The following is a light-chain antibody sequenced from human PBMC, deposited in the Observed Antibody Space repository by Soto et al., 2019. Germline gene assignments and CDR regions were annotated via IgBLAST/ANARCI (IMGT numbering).Light chain of an antibody. J-gene: IGLJ1*01. CDR3: SSYTSRNTEV. CDR2: DVS. V-gene: IGLV2-14*03. CDR1: SSDIGGYNY. Sequence: QSALTQPASVSGSPRQSITISCTGTSSDIGGYNYVSWYQQHPGKAPKLMIYDVSDRPSGVSNRFSASKSGNTASLTISGLQAEDEADYYCSSYTSRNTEVFGTGTKVTVL.